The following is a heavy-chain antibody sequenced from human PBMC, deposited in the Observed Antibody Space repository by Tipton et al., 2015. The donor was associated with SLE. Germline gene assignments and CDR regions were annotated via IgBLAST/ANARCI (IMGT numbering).Heavy chain of an antibody. CDR3: ARASMSGDYYYYMDV. V-gene: IGHV1-46*01. CDR2: INPSGGST. J-gene: IGHJ6*03. Sequence: QLVQSGAEVKKPGSSVKVSCKASGGTFSNYAINWVRQAPGQGLEWMGIINPSGGSTRYAQKFQGRVTMTRDTSTSTVYMELSSLRSEDTAVYYCARASMSGDYYYYMDVWGKGTTVTVSS. D-gene: IGHD7-27*01. CDR1: GGTFSNYA.